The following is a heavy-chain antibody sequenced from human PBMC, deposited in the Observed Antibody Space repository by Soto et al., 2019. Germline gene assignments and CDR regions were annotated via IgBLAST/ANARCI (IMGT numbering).Heavy chain of an antibody. J-gene: IGHJ4*02. CDR1: GYTFTRYG. CDR2: ISAYNSIT. CDR3: ARAGCSGGSWQLLPDFGY. D-gene: IGHD2-15*01. Sequence: ASEKVSCKASGYTFTRYGITWVRQAPGQRLGWMGWISAYNSITNYAQKVQGRVTVTTDTSTSTAYMELRSLRSDDTAVYYCARAGCSGGSWQLLPDFGYWGQGTLVTVS. V-gene: IGHV1-18*01.